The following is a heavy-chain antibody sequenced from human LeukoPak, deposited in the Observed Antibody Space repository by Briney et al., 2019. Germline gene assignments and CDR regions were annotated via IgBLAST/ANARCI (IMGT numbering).Heavy chain of an antibody. V-gene: IGHV3-20*04. CDR3: ARDREEKARIGGMDV. CDR2: INWNGGST. Sequence: GGSLRLSCAASGFTFDDYGMCWVRQAPGKGLEWVSGINWNGGSTGYADSVKGRFTISRDNAKNSLYLQMNSLRAEDTAIYYCARDREEKARIGGMDVWGQGTTVIVSS. CDR1: GFTFDDYG. D-gene: IGHD3-16*01. J-gene: IGHJ6*02.